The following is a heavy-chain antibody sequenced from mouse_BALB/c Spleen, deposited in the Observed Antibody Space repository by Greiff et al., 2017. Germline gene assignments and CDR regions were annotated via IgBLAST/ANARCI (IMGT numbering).Heavy chain of an antibody. CDR2: IWGDGST. V-gene: IGHV2-6-7*01. Sequence: VQLKESGPGLVAPSQSLSITCTVSGFSLTGYGVNWVRQPPGKGLEWLGMIWGDGSTDYNSALKSRLSISKDNSKSQVFLKMNSLQTDDTARYYCARVYGNYLFAYWGQGTLVTVSA. CDR1: GFSLTGYG. J-gene: IGHJ3*01. CDR3: ARVYGNYLFAY. D-gene: IGHD2-1*01.